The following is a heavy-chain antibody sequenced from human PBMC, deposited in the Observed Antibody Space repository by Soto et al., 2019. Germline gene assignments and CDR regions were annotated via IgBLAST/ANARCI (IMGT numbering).Heavy chain of an antibody. CDR2: MNPNTGNT. Sequence: QVQLVQSGAEVKKPGASVKVSCKASGYSFINYDINWVRQATGQGLEWMGWMNPNTGNTGYAQKFQGRVTMTRTTSISTAYMELSSLTSEDTAVYYCARGRVRVAAFDHWGQGTLVAVSS. V-gene: IGHV1-8*01. CDR1: GYSFINYD. D-gene: IGHD3-10*01. J-gene: IGHJ4*02. CDR3: ARGRVRVAAFDH.